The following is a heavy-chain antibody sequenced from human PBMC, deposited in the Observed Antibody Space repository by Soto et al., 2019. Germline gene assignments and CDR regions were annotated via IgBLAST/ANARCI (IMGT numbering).Heavy chain of an antibody. V-gene: IGHV3-43*01. CDR2: IAWDGASA. CDR3: VAGGFSGGAFDY. Sequence: GESLKISCVASGLIFDEYTMHWVRQVPGKALEWVSLIAWDGASAYYRDSVKGRFSISRDNKKNSLSLQMNSLTTEDTAFYYCVAGGFSGGAFDYWGQGTLVTVSS. CDR1: GLIFDEYT. D-gene: IGHD2-15*01. J-gene: IGHJ4*02.